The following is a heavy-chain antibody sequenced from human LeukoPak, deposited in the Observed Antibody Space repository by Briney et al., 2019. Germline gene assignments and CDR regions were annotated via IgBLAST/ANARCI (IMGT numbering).Heavy chain of an antibody. CDR1: GGSISSYY. D-gene: IGHD6-13*01. V-gene: IGHV4-59*12. CDR2: IYYSGST. J-gene: IGHJ4*02. Sequence: PSETLSLTCSVAGGSISSYYWSGIRQPPGKVLEWIGYIYYSGSTNYNPSLKSRVTISVDTSKNQFSLKLSSVPAADTAVYYCASASSSWHRPFDYWGQGTLVTVSS. CDR3: ASASSSWHRPFDY.